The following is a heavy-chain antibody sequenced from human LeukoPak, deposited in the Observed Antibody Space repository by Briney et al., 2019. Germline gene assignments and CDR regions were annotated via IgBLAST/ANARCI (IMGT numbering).Heavy chain of an antibody. J-gene: IGHJ4*02. CDR3: ARGATAYFDH. CDR1: GDSVSSNSVA. Sequence: PSQTPSLTCAISGDSVSSNSVAWNWVRRSPSRGLEWLGRTYYRSTWYYDYAVSVKSRITISPDTSKNQFSLQLNSVTPEDTAVYYCARGATAYFDHWGQGTLVTVSS. V-gene: IGHV6-1*01. D-gene: IGHD5-12*01. CDR2: TYYRSTWYY.